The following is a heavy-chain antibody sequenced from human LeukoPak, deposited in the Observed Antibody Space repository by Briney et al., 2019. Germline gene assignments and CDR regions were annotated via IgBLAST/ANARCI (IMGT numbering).Heavy chain of an antibody. CDR3: ARRVAAPGHDAFDI. CDR1: GYTFTDYY. J-gene: IGHJ3*02. V-gene: IGHV1-2*02. Sequence: ASVKVSCKASGYTFTDYYLHWVRQAPGQGLEWMGWINPNSGDTHFAQTFQDRVTMARDTSISSAYMELGRLRSDDTALYYCARRVAAPGHDAFDIWGHGTMATVSS. CDR2: INPNSGDT. D-gene: IGHD6-13*01.